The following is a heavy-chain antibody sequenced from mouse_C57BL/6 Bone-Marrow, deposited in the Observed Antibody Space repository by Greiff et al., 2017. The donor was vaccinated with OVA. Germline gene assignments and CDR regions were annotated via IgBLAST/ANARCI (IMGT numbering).Heavy chain of an antibody. CDR1: GYTFTSYW. V-gene: IGHV1-69*01. Sequence: VKLVESGAELVMPGASVKLSCKASGYTFTSYWMHWVKQRPGQGLEWIGEIDPSDSYTNYNQKFKGKSTLTVDKSSSTAYMQLSSLTSEDSAVYYCARRGYYGRDYAMDYWGQGTSVTVSS. CDR2: IDPSDSYT. J-gene: IGHJ4*01. D-gene: IGHD1-1*01. CDR3: ARRGYYGRDYAMDY.